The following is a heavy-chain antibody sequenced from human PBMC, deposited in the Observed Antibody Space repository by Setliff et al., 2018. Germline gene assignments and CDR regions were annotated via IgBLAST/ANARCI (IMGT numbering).Heavy chain of an antibody. V-gene: IGHV1-8*03. CDR3: ARVKVIVGATPRTYYMDV. J-gene: IGHJ6*03. Sequence: ASVKVSCKASGYTFTSYDINWVRQATGQGLEWMGWMNPNSGNTGYAQKFQGRVTITRNASISTAYMELSSLRSEDTAVYYCARVKVIVGATPRTYYMDVWGKGTTVTVSS. CDR1: GYTFTSYD. CDR2: MNPNSGNT. D-gene: IGHD1-26*01.